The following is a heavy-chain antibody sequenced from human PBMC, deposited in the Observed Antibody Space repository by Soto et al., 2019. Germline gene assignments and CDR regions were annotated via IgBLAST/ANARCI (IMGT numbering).Heavy chain of an antibody. V-gene: IGHV1-18*01. D-gene: IGHD2-2*01. Sequence: QVQVVQSGVEVKKPGASVKVSCKASGYTFTTYGISWVRQAPGQGLEWMGWISGHKGNTIYAQKFQGRVTVTTDNSTTTAYMELRSLRSDDTAVYYCAREYCSSTMCYGVDYWGQGTLVTVSS. J-gene: IGHJ4*02. CDR1: GYTFTTYG. CDR2: ISGHKGNT. CDR3: AREYCSSTMCYGVDY.